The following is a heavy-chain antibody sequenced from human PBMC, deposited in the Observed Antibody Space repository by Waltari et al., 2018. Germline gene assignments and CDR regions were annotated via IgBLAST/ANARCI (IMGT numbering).Heavy chain of an antibody. CDR1: GFAFSSHW. J-gene: IGHJ4*02. CDR2: MRQDGSEL. D-gene: IGHD1-1*01. CDR3: AREDATATHFDY. Sequence: EVQLVESGGGLVQPGGSLRLSCVGSGFAFSSHWMSWVRRAPGKGLEWVANMRQDGSELFYADSVKGRFTVSRENAESSLFLQMNSLTVDDTAVYYCAREDATATHFDYWGQVTLVTVSS. V-gene: IGHV3-7*01.